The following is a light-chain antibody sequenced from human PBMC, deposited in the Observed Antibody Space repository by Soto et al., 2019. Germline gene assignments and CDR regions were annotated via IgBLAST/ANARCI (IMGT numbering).Light chain of an antibody. CDR2: GAS. J-gene: IGKJ4*01. V-gene: IGKV3-15*01. CDR1: QSVNRN. CDR3: QQYNTWPLT. Sequence: EIVMTQSPATLSVPPGERATLPCRASQSVNRNLAWYQQKPGQAPRLLIYGASTRATGLPARFTGSGSETEFTLTISSLQSEDFAVYYCQQYNTWPLTFGGGTKVEIK.